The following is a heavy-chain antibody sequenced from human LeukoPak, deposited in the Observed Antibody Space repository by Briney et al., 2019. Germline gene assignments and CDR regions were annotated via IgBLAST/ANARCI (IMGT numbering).Heavy chain of an antibody. J-gene: IGHJ3*02. Sequence: ASVKVSCKASGYTFTGYYMHWVRQAPGQGLEWMGWINPNSGGTNYAQKFQGRVTMTRDTSISTAYMELSRLRSDDTAVYYCARTTDIVTVWDAFDIWGQGTMVTVSS. CDR3: ARTTDIVTVWDAFDI. D-gene: IGHD3-9*01. CDR1: GYTFTGYY. CDR2: INPNSGGT. V-gene: IGHV1-2*02.